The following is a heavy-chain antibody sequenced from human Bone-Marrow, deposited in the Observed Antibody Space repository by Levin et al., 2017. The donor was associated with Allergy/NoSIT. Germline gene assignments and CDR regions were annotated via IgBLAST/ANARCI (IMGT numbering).Heavy chain of an antibody. CDR1: GFTFSSYG. D-gene: IGHD6-6*01. V-gene: IGHV3-30*18. Sequence: GGSLRLSCAASGFTFSSYGMHWVRQAPGKGLEWVAVISYDGSNKYYADSVKGRFTISRDNSKNTLYLQMNSLRAEDTAVYYCAKDSSSHPGRGIDPWGQGTLVTVSS. CDR2: ISYDGSNK. CDR3: AKDSSSHPGRGIDP. J-gene: IGHJ5*02.